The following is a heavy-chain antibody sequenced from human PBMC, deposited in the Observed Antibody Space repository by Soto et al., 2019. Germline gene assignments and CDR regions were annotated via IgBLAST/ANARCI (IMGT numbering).Heavy chain of an antibody. D-gene: IGHD3-3*01. Sequence: ASVKVSCKASGYTFTGYYMHWVRQAPGQGLEWMGWINPNSGGTNYAQKFQGRVTMTRDTSISTAYMELSRLRSDDTAVYYCAREGPRQWLLFDYWGQGTLVTVSS. CDR2: INPNSGGT. J-gene: IGHJ4*02. V-gene: IGHV1-2*02. CDR1: GYTFTGYY. CDR3: AREGPRQWLLFDY.